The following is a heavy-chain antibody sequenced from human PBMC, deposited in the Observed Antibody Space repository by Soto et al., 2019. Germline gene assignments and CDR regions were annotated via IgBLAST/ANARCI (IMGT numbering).Heavy chain of an antibody. CDR1: GYIFTSFD. Sequence: QVQLVQSGAEVKKPGASVKVSCEASGYIFTSFDIHWVRQAPGQGLEWMGWMNPNKGHTGYAEKFQGRVTMTRNTSMKIAYMELSSLRSDDTAVYYCARGPNYFDYWGQGNLVTVSS. V-gene: IGHV1-8*01. CDR2: MNPNKGHT. J-gene: IGHJ4*02. CDR3: ARGPNYFDY.